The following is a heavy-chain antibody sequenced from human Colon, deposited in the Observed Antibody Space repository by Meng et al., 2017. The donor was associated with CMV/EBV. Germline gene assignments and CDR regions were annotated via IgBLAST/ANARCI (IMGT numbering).Heavy chain of an antibody. J-gene: IGHJ4*02. CDR2: ISYDGSNK. D-gene: IGHD7-27*01. CDR3: ARTLTGASGY. CDR1: GFTFSGYT. V-gene: IGHV3-30-3*01. Sequence: GESLKISCEASGFTFSGYTLHWVRQAPGQGLEWVATISYDGSNKYFAASVRGRFTVSRDNSKSTLYLEMNSLRAEDTALYYCARTLTGASGYWGQGTLVTVSS.